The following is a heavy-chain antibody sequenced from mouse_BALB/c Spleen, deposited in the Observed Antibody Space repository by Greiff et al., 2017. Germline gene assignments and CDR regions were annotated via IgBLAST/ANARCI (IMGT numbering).Heavy chain of an antibody. Sequence: QVHVKQSGAELARPGASVKMSCKASGYTFTSYTMHWVKQRPGQGLEWIGYINPSSGYTNYNQKFKDKATLTADKSSSTAYMQLSSLTSEDSAVYYCARAYYGNPYAMDYWGQGTSVTVSS. CDR2: INPSSGYT. CDR3: ARAYYGNPYAMDY. CDR1: GYTFTSYT. D-gene: IGHD2-10*01. J-gene: IGHJ4*01. V-gene: IGHV1-4*01.